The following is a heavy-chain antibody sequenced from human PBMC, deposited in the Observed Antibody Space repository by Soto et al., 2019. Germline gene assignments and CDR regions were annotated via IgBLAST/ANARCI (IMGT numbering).Heavy chain of an antibody. V-gene: IGHV4-59*01. Sequence: QVQLQESGPGLVKPSETLSLTCTVSGGSIVSYYWGWIRQSPGKGLEWIGHIYYRGSTSYNPSLHGRVTISVDTSKNQFSLRLSSLTAADTAVYYCARQNGDFDYYFYGVDVWGQGTTVIVS. D-gene: IGHD4-17*01. J-gene: IGHJ6*02. CDR1: GGSIVSYY. CDR3: ARQNGDFDYYFYGVDV. CDR2: IYYRGST.